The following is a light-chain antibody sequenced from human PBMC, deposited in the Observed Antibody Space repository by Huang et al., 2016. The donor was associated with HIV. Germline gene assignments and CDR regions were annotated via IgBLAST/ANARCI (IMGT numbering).Light chain of an antibody. Sequence: IVLTQSPATLSWYLGDRVTLSCRASQSISNPLAWYQQRPGQAPRLLIYDASNRVAGVPARFSGSGSGTDFTLTISSLEPEDFALYYCQQHHSWLTFGGGTKLEVK. CDR3: QQHHSWLT. CDR2: DAS. V-gene: IGKV3-11*01. CDR1: QSISNP. J-gene: IGKJ4*01.